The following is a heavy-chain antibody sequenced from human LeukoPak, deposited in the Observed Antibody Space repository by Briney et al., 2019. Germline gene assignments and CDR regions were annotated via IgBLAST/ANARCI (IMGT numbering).Heavy chain of an antibody. V-gene: IGHV1-69*13. D-gene: IGHD1-26*01. Sequence: ASVKVSCKASGGTFSSYAISWVRQAPGQGLEWMGGIIPIFGTANYAQKFQGRVTITADESTSTAYMELSSLRSEDTAVYYCARAYSGSYPFDYWGQGTLVTVSS. CDR2: IIPIFGTA. CDR1: GGTFSSYA. J-gene: IGHJ4*02. CDR3: ARAYSGSYPFDY.